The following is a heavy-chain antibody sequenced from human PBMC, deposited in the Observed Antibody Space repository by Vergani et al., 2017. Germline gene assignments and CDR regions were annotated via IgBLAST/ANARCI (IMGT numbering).Heavy chain of an antibody. Sequence: QVQLQESGPGLVKPSETLSLTCTVSGGSISSYYWSWIRQPAGKGLGWIGRIYTSGSTNYNPSLKSRVTMSVDTSKNQFSLKLSSVTAADTAVYYCARVGDYGALDYWGQGTLVTVSS. CDR3: ARVGDYGALDY. D-gene: IGHD4-17*01. CDR1: GGSISSYY. J-gene: IGHJ4*02. V-gene: IGHV4-4*07. CDR2: IYTSGST.